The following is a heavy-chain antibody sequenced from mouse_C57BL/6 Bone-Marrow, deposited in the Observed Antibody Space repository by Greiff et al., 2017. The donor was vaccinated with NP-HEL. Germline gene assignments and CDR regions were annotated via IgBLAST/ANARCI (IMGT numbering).Heavy chain of an antibody. Sequence: QVQLKQPGTELVKPGASVKLSCKASGYTFTSYWMHWVKQRPGQGLEWIGNINPSNGGTNYNEKFKSKATLTVDKSSSTAYMQLSSLTSEDSAVYYCARGFITTVVANDYWGQGTTLTVSS. J-gene: IGHJ2*01. CDR1: GYTFTSYW. V-gene: IGHV1-53*01. D-gene: IGHD1-1*01. CDR2: INPSNGGT. CDR3: ARGFITTVVANDY.